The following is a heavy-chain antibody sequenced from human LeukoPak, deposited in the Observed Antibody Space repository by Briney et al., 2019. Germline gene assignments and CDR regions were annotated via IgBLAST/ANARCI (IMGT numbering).Heavy chain of an antibody. CDR2: ISGSGGST. CDR1: GFTFSSYA. D-gene: IGHD3-22*01. Sequence: PGGSLRLSCAASGFTFSSYAMSWVRQAPGKGLEWVSAISGSGGSTYYADSVKGRFTISRDNSKNTLYLQMNSLRAEDTAVYYCAKRSGPDYYDSSGYSYFDYWGQGTLVTVSS. J-gene: IGHJ4*02. CDR3: AKRSGPDYYDSSGYSYFDY. V-gene: IGHV3-23*01.